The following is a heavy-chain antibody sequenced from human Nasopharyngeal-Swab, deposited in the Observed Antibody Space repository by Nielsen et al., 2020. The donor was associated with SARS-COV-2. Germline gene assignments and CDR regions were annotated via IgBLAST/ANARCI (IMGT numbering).Heavy chain of an antibody. Sequence: ASVKVSCKASGYTFTNYGISWVRQAPGQGLEWMGWINAYNGNTNYAQKLQGRVTMTTDKSTSTVYMELRSLRSDDTAVYYCATTYQLLSPYYYYYMDVWGKGTTVTVSS. J-gene: IGHJ6*03. D-gene: IGHD2-2*01. V-gene: IGHV1-18*01. CDR1: GYTFTNYG. CDR2: INAYNGNT. CDR3: ATTYQLLSPYYYYYMDV.